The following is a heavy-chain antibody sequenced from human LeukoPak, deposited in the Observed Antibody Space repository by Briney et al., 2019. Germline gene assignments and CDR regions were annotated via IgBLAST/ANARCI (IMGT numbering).Heavy chain of an antibody. Sequence: GGSLRLSCAASEFSVGSNYMTWVRQAPGKGLEWVGFIRSKAYGGSKEYAASVKGRFTISRDDSKSIAYLQMNSLKTEDTAVYYCTRGRAVAGTRNYYYYYYMDVWGKGTTVTISS. D-gene: IGHD6-19*01. CDR2: IRSKAYGGSK. V-gene: IGHV3-49*04. J-gene: IGHJ6*03. CDR3: TRGRAVAGTRNYYYYYYMDV. CDR1: EFSVGSNY.